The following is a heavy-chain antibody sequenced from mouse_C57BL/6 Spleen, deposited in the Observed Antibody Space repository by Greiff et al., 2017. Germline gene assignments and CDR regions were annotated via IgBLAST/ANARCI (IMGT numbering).Heavy chain of an antibody. Sequence: QVQLQQPGAELVKPGASVKMSCKASGYTFTSYWITWVKQRPGQGLEWIGDIYPGSGSTNYNEKFKSKATLTVDTSSSTAYMQLSSLTSEDSAVYYGARTEDYYGSSLFAYWGQGTLVTVSA. J-gene: IGHJ3*01. V-gene: IGHV1-55*01. CDR3: ARTEDYYGSSLFAY. D-gene: IGHD1-1*01. CDR1: GYTFTSYW. CDR2: IYPGSGST.